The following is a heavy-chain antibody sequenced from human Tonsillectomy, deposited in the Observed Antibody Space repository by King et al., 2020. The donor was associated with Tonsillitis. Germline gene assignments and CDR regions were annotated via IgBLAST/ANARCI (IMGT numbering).Heavy chain of an antibody. CDR1: GYSLTSGYY. Sequence: VQLQESGPGLVKPSETLSLTCAVSGYSLTSGYYWGWIRQPPGKGLEWLGSIYHSGSAYYNPSLQSRLTLSVDTSKNEFSLKLSSVTAADTAVYYCARDPLQDTSVAEYGGQGTLVTVCS. V-gene: IGHV4-38-2*02. J-gene: IGHJ4*02. CDR3: ARDPLQDTSVAEY. D-gene: IGHD3-22*01. CDR2: IYHSGSA.